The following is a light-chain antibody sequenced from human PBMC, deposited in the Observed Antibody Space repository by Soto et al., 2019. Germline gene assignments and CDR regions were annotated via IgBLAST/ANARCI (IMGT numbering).Light chain of an antibody. CDR1: QTISSW. Sequence: DIQMTQSPSTLSGSVGYRFTITCRASQTISSWLAWYQQKPGKAPKLLIYKASTLKSGVPSRFSGSGSGTEFTLTISSLQPDDFATYYCQQSYSTPLTFGGGTKVDIK. V-gene: IGKV1-5*03. CDR3: QQSYSTPLT. J-gene: IGKJ4*01. CDR2: KAS.